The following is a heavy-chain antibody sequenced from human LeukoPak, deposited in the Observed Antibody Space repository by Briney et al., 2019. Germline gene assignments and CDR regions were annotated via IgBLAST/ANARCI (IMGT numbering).Heavy chain of an antibody. V-gene: IGHV3-7*01. J-gene: IGHJ6*03. CDR2: IKQDGSEK. CDR1: GFTFSNYW. Sequence: PGGSLRLSCTASGFTFSNYWMHWVRQVPGKGLEWVANIKQDGSEKYYVDSVKGRFTISRDNAKNSLYLQMNSLKAEDTAVYYCARARGFIHPGDYYYYMDVWGKGTTVTVSS. D-gene: IGHD3-10*01. CDR3: ARARGFIHPGDYYYYMDV.